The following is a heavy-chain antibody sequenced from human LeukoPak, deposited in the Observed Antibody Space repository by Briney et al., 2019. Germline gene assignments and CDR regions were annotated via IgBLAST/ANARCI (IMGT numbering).Heavy chain of an antibody. V-gene: IGHV4-61*01. CDR2: IYYTGST. J-gene: IGHJ6*02. CDR1: GGSVSSGSYY. CDR3: ARHSVKSHCTDTTCYRNYFGLDV. D-gene: IGHD2-2*01. Sequence: SSETLSLTCTVSGGSVSSGSYYWSWIRQPPGKGLEWIGDIYYTGSTTYNPSLKSRVTISVDTSKNQFSLKVRSVTAADTAVYYCARHSVKSHCTDTTCYRNYFGLDVWGQGTTVTVSS.